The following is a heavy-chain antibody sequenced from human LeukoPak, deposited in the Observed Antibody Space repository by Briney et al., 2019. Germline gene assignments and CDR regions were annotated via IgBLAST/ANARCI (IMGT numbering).Heavy chain of an antibody. J-gene: IGHJ4*02. CDR2: IRTKTDGGTI. V-gene: IGHV3-15*07. D-gene: IGHD4-17*01. Sequence: GGSLRLSCAASGLSFSNAWMNWVRQAPGKGLEWVGRIRTKTDGGTIDYAAPVKGRFTISRDDSKNTLSLQMNSLKTEDTAVYFCTTVFDDYGPQWGQGTLVTVSS. CDR1: GLSFSNAW. CDR3: TTVFDDYGPQ.